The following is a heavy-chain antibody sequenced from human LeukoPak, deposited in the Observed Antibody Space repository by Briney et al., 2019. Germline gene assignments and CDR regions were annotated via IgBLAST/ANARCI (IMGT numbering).Heavy chain of an antibody. CDR2: ISDDGSNK. D-gene: IGHD3-10*01. CDR1: GFTFSNYA. Sequence: GGSLRLSCAASGFTFSNYAMPWVRQAPGKGLEWVAVISDDGSNKYYADSVKGRFTISRDNSKNTVYVQMNSPRAEDTAVYYCARGLSVVDRESPQIGRYYYNYMDIWGKGTTVTVSS. J-gene: IGHJ6*03. V-gene: IGHV3-30*04. CDR3: ARGLSVVDRESPQIGRYYYNYMDI.